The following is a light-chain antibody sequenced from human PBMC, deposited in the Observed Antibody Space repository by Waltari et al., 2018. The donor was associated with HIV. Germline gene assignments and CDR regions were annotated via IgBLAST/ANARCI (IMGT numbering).Light chain of an antibody. J-gene: IGKJ4*01. CDR1: QSISSW. CDR3: QQYNSYPLT. Sequence: DIQMTQSPSTRSAYVGDRVTITCRASQSISSWLAWYQQKPGKAPKLLIYKASSLESGVPSRFSGSGSGTEFTLTISSLQPDDFATYYCQQYNSYPLTFGGGTKVEIK. CDR2: KAS. V-gene: IGKV1-5*03.